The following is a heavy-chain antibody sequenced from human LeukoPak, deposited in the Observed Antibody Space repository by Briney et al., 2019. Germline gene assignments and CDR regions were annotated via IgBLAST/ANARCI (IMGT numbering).Heavy chain of an antibody. CDR2: IYPGDSDT. J-gene: IGHJ4*02. V-gene: IGHV5-51*01. CDR3: ACAPIVVVPAATYFDY. Sequence: GESLKISCKGSGYSLTSYWIGWVRQMPGKGLEWMGIIYPGDSDTRYSPSFQGQVTISADKSISTAYLQWSSLKASDTAMYYCACAPIVVVPAATYFDYWGQGTLVTVSS. D-gene: IGHD2-2*01. CDR1: GYSLTSYW.